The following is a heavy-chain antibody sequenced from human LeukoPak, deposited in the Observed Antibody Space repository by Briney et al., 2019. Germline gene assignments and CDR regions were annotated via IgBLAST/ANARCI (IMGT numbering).Heavy chain of an antibody. D-gene: IGHD2-15*01. CDR1: GFTFSSYG. Sequence: GRSLRLSCAASGFTFSSYGMHWVRQAPGKGLEWVAVVWFDGSNKYYADSVKGRFTISRDNSKNTLYLQMNSLRAEDTAVYYCAKIVVVVAATPRRQDFDYWGQGTLVTVSS. J-gene: IGHJ4*02. CDR2: VWFDGSNK. V-gene: IGHV3-33*06. CDR3: AKIVVVVAATPRRQDFDY.